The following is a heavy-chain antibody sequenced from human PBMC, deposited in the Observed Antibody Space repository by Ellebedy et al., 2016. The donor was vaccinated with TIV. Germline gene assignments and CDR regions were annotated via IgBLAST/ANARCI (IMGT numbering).Heavy chain of an antibody. CDR2: IYPGDSDT. D-gene: IGHD2-15*01. CDR1: GSSFTSNW. V-gene: IGHV5-51*01. Sequence: GGSLRLXXKGSGSSFTSNWIGWVRQMPGKGLEWMAIIYPGDSDTKYSPSFQGQVTISVDKSISTAYLQWNSLKASDTSMYYCARPGSCSGGSCSRYFQHWGQGTLVTVSS. J-gene: IGHJ1*01. CDR3: ARPGSCSGGSCSRYFQH.